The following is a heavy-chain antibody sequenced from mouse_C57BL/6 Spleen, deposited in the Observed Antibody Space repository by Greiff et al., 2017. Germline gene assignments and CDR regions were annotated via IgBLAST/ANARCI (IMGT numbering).Heavy chain of an antibody. D-gene: IGHD1-1*01. CDR3: TRCYYGSSWFAY. CDR1: GYTFTSYW. Sequence: EVQLQQSGTVLARPGASVKMSCTTSGYTFTSYWMHWVKQRPGQGLEWIGAIYPGNSDTNYNQKFKGKANMTADTSASTAYMGLSSLTNEDSSVYYCTRCYYGSSWFAYWGQGTLVTVSA. V-gene: IGHV1-5*01. CDR2: IYPGNSDT. J-gene: IGHJ3*01.